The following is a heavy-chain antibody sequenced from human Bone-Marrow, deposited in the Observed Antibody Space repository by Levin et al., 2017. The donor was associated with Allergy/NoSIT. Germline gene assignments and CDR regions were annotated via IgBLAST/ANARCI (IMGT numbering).Heavy chain of an antibody. CDR1: GFSLFTSGVG. CDR2: VYWDDDK. D-gene: IGHD3-3*01. J-gene: IGHJ4*02. V-gene: IGHV2-5*02. CDR3: ARRPPLKSFDFWYAFVYFDH. Sequence: SGPTLVKPTQTLTLTCTFEGFSLFTSGVGVAWIRQAPGKALEWLALVYWDDDKRYSPSLKNRVNITKDADNNQVVLTMTNVDPMDTATYYCARRPPLKSFDFWYAFVYFDHWGQGTLVTVSS.